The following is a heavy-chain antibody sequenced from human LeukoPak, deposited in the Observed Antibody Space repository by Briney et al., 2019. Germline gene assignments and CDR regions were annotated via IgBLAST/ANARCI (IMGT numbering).Heavy chain of an antibody. Sequence: ASVKVSCKASGYTFTSYYMHWVRQAPGQGLEWIGIINPSGGSTSYAQKLQGRVTMTRDTSTSTVYMELSSLRSEDTAVYYCARDPPTGDSSGYYPAGGFDYWGQGTLVTVSS. CDR3: ARDPPTGDSSGYYPAGGFDY. CDR1: GYTFTSYY. J-gene: IGHJ4*02. CDR2: INPSGGST. V-gene: IGHV1-46*04. D-gene: IGHD3-22*01.